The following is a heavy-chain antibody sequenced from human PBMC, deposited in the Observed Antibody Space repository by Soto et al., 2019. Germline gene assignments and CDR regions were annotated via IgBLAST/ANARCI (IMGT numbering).Heavy chain of an antibody. CDR1: GFTFSSYG. V-gene: IGHV3-30*18. CDR3: AKDRGYNFPFYYYYYGMDV. J-gene: IGHJ6*02. CDR2: ISYDGSNK. D-gene: IGHD5-12*01. Sequence: GGSLRLSCAASGFTFSSYGMHWVRQAPGKGLEWVAVISYDGSNKYYADSVKGRFTISRDNSKNTLYLQRNSLRAEDTAVYYCAKDRGYNFPFYYYYYGMDVWGQGTTVTVSS.